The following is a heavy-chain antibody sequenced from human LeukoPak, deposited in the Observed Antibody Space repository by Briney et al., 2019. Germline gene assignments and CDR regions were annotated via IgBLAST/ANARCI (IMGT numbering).Heavy chain of an antibody. CDR1: GFTFNSYG. CDR3: AKDWGIQLWVRRWVPYFDY. CDR2: ISYDGSNV. D-gene: IGHD5-18*01. V-gene: IGHV3-30*18. Sequence: PGGSLRLSCAASGFTFNSYGMHWVRQAPGKGLEWVAVISYDGSNVYYADSVKGRFTISRDNSKNTLYLQMNSLRAEDTAVYYCAKDWGIQLWVRRWVPYFDYWGQGTLVTVSS. J-gene: IGHJ4*02.